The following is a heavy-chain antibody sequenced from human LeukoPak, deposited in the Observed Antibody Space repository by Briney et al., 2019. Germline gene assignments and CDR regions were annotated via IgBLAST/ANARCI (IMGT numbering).Heavy chain of an antibody. CDR1: GFTFSSYA. CDR3: AKDRDCSGGSCYSAFDY. J-gene: IGHJ4*02. V-gene: IGHV3-23*01. Sequence: GGSLRLSCAASGFTFSSYAMSWVRQAPGKGLECVSIISGSGDIIYYADSEKGCFTISRDNSKNTLYLQMTSLRAEDTAIYYCAKDRDCSGGSCYSAFDYWGQGTLVTVSS. D-gene: IGHD2-15*01. CDR2: ISGSGDII.